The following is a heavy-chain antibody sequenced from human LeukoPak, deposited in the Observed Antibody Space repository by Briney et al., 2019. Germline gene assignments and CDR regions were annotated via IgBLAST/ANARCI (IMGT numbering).Heavy chain of an antibody. CDR3: ARECGGDCWDAFDI. V-gene: IGHV3-74*01. D-gene: IGHD2-21*02. CDR2: INSDGSST. Sequence: GGSLRLSCAASGFTFSRYWMHWVRQAPGKRLVWVSRINSDGSSTRYADSVKGRFTISRDNAKNTLYLQMNSLRAEDTAVYYCARECGGDCWDAFDIWGQGTMVTVSS. J-gene: IGHJ3*02. CDR1: GFTFSRYW.